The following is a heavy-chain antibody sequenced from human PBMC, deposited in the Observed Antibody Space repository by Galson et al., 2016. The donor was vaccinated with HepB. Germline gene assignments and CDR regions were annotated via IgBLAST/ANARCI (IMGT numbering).Heavy chain of an antibody. CDR1: GDSVSSHNAG. CDR2: TYYRSKWFY. D-gene: IGHD2-8*02. V-gene: IGHV6-1*01. J-gene: IGHJ4*02. CDR3: TRVKELVRGCDS. Sequence: CAISGDSVSSHNAGWNWIRQSPSRGLEWLGRTYYRSKWFYDYAESVKSRITINTDTTKNQISLQLYSVTVDDTAVYHCTRVKELVRGCDSWGQGTLVIVSS.